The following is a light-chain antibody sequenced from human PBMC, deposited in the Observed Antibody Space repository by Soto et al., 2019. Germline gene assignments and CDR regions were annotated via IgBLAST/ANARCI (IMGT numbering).Light chain of an antibody. V-gene: IGKV3-15*01. J-gene: IGKJ5*01. CDR3: QQYQKWPPIT. CDR2: GAS. CDR1: QSVSRN. Sequence: EIVMTQSPATLSASPGERVTFSCRASQSVSRNLAWYQQKPGHGPRLLIYGASSRATGIPDRLSGSGSGTEFTLTITGLQSEDFAVYYCQQYQKWPPITFGQGTRLDIK.